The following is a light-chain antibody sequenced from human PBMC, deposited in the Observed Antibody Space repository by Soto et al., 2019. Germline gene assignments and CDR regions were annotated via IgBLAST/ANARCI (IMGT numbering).Light chain of an antibody. Sequence: VLTQSPATLSVSPGERVTLSCRASQSVSSLLAWYQQKPGQAPRLLIYSTSTRATGIPAGFSGSGSGTEFTLTISSLQSEDFAIYYCQQYHYWPYTFGQGTNLEIK. V-gene: IGKV3-15*01. CDR1: QSVSSL. J-gene: IGKJ2*01. CDR3: QQYHYWPYT. CDR2: STS.